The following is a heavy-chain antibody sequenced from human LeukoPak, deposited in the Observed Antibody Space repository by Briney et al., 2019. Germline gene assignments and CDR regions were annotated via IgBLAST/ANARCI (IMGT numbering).Heavy chain of an antibody. CDR3: ARVNGDYFDY. Sequence: SVNVSFKVSGGTFSSYGITWVRRAPGQGLEWMGRLIPFLGVTNYAQKFQGRVTTTADKSTSTAYMELSSLRSEDTAVYYCARVNGDYFDYWGQGTLVTVSS. CDR1: GGTFSSYG. V-gene: IGHV1-69*04. J-gene: IGHJ4*02. D-gene: IGHD4-17*01. CDR2: LIPFLGVT.